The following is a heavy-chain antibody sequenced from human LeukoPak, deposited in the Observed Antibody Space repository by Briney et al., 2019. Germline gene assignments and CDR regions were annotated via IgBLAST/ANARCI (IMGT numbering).Heavy chain of an antibody. J-gene: IGHJ4*02. CDR3: ASSPRYSSGWYVGERDY. CDR2: IYPGDSDT. Sequence: GESLKISCKGSGYRFTSYWIGWVRQMPGKGLEWMGIIYPGDSDTRYNPSFQGHVTISADKSISTAYLQWSSLKASDTAMYYCASSPRYSSGWYVGERDYWGQGTLVTVSS. V-gene: IGHV5-51*01. CDR1: GYRFTSYW. D-gene: IGHD6-19*01.